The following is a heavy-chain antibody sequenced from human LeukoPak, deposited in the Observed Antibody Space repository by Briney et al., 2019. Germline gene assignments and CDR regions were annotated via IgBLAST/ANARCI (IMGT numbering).Heavy chain of an antibody. CDR2: ISAYNGNT. CDR1: GYTFTSYG. V-gene: IGHV1-18*01. Sequence: ASVKVSCKASGYTFTSYGISWVRQAPGQGLEWMGWISAYNGNTNYAQKLQGRVTMTTDTSTSTAYMELRSLRSGDTAVYYCARGYRGYSGYGPWFDPWGQGTLVTVSS. CDR3: ARGYRGYSGYGPWFDP. J-gene: IGHJ5*02. D-gene: IGHD5-12*01.